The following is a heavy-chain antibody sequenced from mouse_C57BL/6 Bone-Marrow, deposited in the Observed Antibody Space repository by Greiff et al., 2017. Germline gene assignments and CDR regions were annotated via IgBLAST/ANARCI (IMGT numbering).Heavy chain of an antibody. CDR2: IDPNSGGT. CDR3: ARRDGSSYWFAY. D-gene: IGHD1-1*01. J-gene: IGHJ3*01. CDR1: GYTFTSYW. Sequence: SCKASGYTFTSYWMHWVKQRPGRGLEWIGRIDPNSGGTKYNEKFKSKATLTVDKPSSTAYMQLSSLTSEDSAVYYCARRDGSSYWFAYWGQGTLVTVSA. V-gene: IGHV1-72*01.